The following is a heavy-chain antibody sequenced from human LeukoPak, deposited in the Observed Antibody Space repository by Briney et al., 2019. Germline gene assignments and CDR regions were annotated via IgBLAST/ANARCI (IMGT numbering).Heavy chain of an antibody. CDR1: GGSISSGSYY. V-gene: IGHV4-61*02. D-gene: IGHD3-9*01. J-gene: IGHJ6*02. CDR3: ARDRDYDILTGLYYGMDV. CDR2: IYTSGST. Sequence: SQTLSLTCTVSGGSISSGSYYWSWIRQPAGKGLEWIGRIYTSGSTNYNPSLKSRVTISVDTSKNQFSLKLSSVTAADTAVYYCARDRDYDILTGLYYGMDVWGQGTTVTVSS.